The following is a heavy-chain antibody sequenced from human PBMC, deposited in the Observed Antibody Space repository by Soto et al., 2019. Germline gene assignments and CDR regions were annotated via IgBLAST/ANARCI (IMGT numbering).Heavy chain of an antibody. D-gene: IGHD6-19*01. V-gene: IGHV6-1*01. CDR1: GDSVSSNSAA. J-gene: IGHJ6*02. Sequence: PSPALSLPCAISGDSVSSNSAAWNWIRQPPSRGLEWLERTNYRHKWYNDYAVSVKSRITITPDTSKNQFSLQLNSVTPEDTAVYYCAREGIAVAGTPLLGYYGMDVWGQGTTVTVSS. CDR2: TNYRHKWYN. CDR3: AREGIAVAGTPLLGYYGMDV.